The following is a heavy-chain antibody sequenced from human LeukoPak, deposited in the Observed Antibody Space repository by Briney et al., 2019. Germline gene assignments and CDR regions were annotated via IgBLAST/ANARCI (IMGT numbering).Heavy chain of an antibody. D-gene: IGHD1-26*01. CDR2: IYSSGST. J-gene: IGHJ5*02. V-gene: IGHV4-4*07. CDR3: ARGPTTGDLLRRFDP. Sequence: ASETLSLTCTVSGGSISSYYWSWIRQPAGKGLGWIGRIYSSGSTNYNPSLKGRVTMSVDTSKNQFSLKLSSVTATDTAVYYCARGPTTGDLLRRFDPWGQGTPVTVSS. CDR1: GGSISSYY.